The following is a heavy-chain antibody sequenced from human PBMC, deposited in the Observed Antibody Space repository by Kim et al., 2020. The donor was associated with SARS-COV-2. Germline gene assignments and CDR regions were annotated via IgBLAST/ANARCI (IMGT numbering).Heavy chain of an antibody. D-gene: IGHD6-13*01. Sequence: SETLSLTCAVYGGSFSGYYWSWIRQPPGKGLEWIGEINHSGSTNYNPSLKSRVTISVDTSKNQFSLKLSSVTAADTAVYYCARALIAAAGASFVYWGQGT. V-gene: IGHV4-34*01. CDR3: ARALIAAAGASFVY. CDR1: GGSFSGYY. J-gene: IGHJ4*02. CDR2: INHSGST.